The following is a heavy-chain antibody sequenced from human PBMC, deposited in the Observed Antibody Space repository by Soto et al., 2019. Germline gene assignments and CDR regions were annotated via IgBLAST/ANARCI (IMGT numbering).Heavy chain of an antibody. D-gene: IGHD3-3*01. V-gene: IGHV1-18*01. CDR3: VRYLTTFAVSMTTWFDP. J-gene: IGHJ5*02. CDR1: GYTFNAYN. CDR2: ISTYNGNK. Sequence: ASVKVSCKASGYTFNAYNIAWVRQAPGQGLEWMGWISTYNGNKNYAQKFQGRVTMTTDTSTTTAYVELTSLKSDDTAVYYCVRYLTTFAVSMTTWFDPWGKGSLVTCSS.